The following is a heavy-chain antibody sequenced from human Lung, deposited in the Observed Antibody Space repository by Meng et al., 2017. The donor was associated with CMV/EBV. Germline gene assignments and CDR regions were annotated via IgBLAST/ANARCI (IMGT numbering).Heavy chain of an antibody. J-gene: IGHJ4*02. CDR1: GFTFSSYA. CDR2: ISGSGGST. CDR3: AKDPVPAALYYFDY. D-gene: IGHD2-2*01. V-gene: IGHV3-23*01. Sequence: SXAASGFTFSSYAMSWVRQAPGKGLEWVSAISGSGGSTYYADSVKGRFTISRDNSKNTLYLQMNSLRAEDTAVYYCAKDPVPAALYYFDYWGQGTXVTVSS.